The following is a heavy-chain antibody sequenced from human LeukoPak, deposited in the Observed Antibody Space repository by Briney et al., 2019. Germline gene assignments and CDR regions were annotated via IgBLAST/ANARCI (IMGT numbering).Heavy chain of an antibody. V-gene: IGHV4-38-2*02. CDR3: ARVLNYDSSGAFDY. CDR1: GYSISSGYY. Sequence: SETLSLTCTVSGYSISSGYYWGWIRPPPGKGLEWIGSIYHSGSTYYNPSLKSRVTISVDTSKNQFSLKLSSVTAADTAVYYCARVLNYDSSGAFDYWGQGTLVTVSS. CDR2: IYHSGST. J-gene: IGHJ4*02. D-gene: IGHD3-22*01.